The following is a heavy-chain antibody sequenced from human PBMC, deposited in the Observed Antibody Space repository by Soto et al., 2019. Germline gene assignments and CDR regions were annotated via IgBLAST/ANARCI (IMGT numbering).Heavy chain of an antibody. V-gene: IGHV4-59*08. J-gene: IGHJ4*02. CDR2: IFYFGST. CDR1: GGSISSYY. Sequence: QVQLQESGPGLVKPSETLSLTCTVSGGSISSYYCSWIRQTPGKGLEWIGYIFYFGSTNYNPSLKRRVPLSIDTFKNPLSLKLSSVTAAATAVYYCARHSPDFDWLSQFDYWGQGTLVTVSS. D-gene: IGHD3-9*01. CDR3: ARHSPDFDWLSQFDY.